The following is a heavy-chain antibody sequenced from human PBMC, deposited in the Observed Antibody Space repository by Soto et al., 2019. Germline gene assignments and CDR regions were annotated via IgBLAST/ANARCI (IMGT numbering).Heavy chain of an antibody. J-gene: IGHJ6*02. V-gene: IGHV4-34*12. CDR2: VIHSEST. D-gene: IGHD1-26*01. Sequence: SETLSLTCAVYGGSFSAYYWSGVRLPPVKGLGGIGTVIHSESTKYNPSLKCRVTISVDTSKNQFSLKLSSVTAADTAVYYCARQRPTDGRWEFANYYGMDVWGQGTPVTVSS. CDR1: GGSFSAYY. CDR3: ARQRPTDGRWEFANYYGMDV.